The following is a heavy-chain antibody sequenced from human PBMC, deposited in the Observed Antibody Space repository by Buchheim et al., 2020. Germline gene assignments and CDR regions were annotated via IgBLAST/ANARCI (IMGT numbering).Heavy chain of an antibody. D-gene: IGHD6-19*01. CDR2: INQDGSEK. J-gene: IGHJ4*02. CDR1: GFTFSRCW. Sequence: EVQLVETGGGLVQPGESLRLSCAASGFTFSRCWMYWVRQAPGKGLEWVANINQDGSEKHYVDAVKGRFTISRDNAKNSLDLQMNSLRADDTAVYYCVGSPYNSAVFAYWGQGAL. V-gene: IGHV3-7*01. CDR3: VGSPYNSAVFAY.